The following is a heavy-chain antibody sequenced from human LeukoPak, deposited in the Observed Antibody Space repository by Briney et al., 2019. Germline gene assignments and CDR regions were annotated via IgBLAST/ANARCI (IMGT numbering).Heavy chain of an antibody. CDR2: ISSARSTI. CDR1: GFTFRSYS. V-gene: IGHV3-48*01. D-gene: IGHD3-9*01. Sequence: GGSLRLSCAASGFTFRSYSMNWVRQAPGQGLEWISYISSARSTIYYADSVKGRFTISRDNANNSLFLQMNSLRVGDTAMYYCVREDSSGYAWGQGTLVTVSS. CDR3: VREDSSGYA. J-gene: IGHJ5*02.